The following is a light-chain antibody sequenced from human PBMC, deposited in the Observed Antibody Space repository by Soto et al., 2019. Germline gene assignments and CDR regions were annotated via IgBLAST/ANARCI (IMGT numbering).Light chain of an antibody. CDR2: DAS. CDR3: QQYDSYPWT. Sequence: DIQMTQSPSTLSASVGDRVTITCRASQTISSWLAWYHQKPGKAPKLLIYDASSLEAGVPSRFSGSGSGTEFTLTISSLQPDDFATYYCQQYDSYPWTFGPGTKVEIK. CDR1: QTISSW. V-gene: IGKV1-5*01. J-gene: IGKJ1*01.